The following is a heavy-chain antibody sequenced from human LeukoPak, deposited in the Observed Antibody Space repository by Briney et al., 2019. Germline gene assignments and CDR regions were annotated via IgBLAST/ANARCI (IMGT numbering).Heavy chain of an antibody. D-gene: IGHD3-22*01. CDR1: GGSISSYY. Sequence: SETLSLTCTVSGGSISSYYWSWIRQPPGKGLEWIGYIYYSGSTNYNPSLKSRVTMSVDTSKNQFSLKLSSVTAADTAVYYCARDSSGFHDYWGQGTLVTVSS. CDR3: ARDSSGFHDY. CDR2: IYYSGST. J-gene: IGHJ4*02. V-gene: IGHV4-59*01.